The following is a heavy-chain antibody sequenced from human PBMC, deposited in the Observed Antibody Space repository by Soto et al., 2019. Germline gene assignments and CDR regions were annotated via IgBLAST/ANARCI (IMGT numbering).Heavy chain of an antibody. D-gene: IGHD1-26*01. J-gene: IGHJ3*02. Sequence: QVQLVESGGGVVQPGRSLRLSCAASGFTFGIYGMHWVRQAPGKGLEWVAVIWYDASIKYHADSVKGRFTISRDNSKNTVYLQMNSLRDEDTAVYYCARATSGSFDALDMWGQGTMVTVSS. CDR1: GFTFGIYG. CDR3: ARATSGSFDALDM. CDR2: IWYDASIK. V-gene: IGHV3-33*01.